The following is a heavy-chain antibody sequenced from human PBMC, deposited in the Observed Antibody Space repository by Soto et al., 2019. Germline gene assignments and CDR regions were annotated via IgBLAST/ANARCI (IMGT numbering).Heavy chain of an antibody. D-gene: IGHD1-26*01. Sequence: QLQLQESGSGLVKPSQTLSLTCAVSGGSISSGGYSWSWIRQPPGKGLEWIGYIYHSGSTYYNPSLKSRVTVSVDRSNTQFSLKLSSVTAAATAVYYCARAPGYSGNWFDPWGQGTLVTVSS. CDR2: IYHSGST. V-gene: IGHV4-30-2*01. CDR1: GGSISSGGYS. CDR3: ARAPGYSGNWFDP. J-gene: IGHJ5*02.